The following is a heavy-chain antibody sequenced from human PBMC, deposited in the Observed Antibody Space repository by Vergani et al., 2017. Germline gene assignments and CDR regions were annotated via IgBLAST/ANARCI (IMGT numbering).Heavy chain of an antibody. CDR1: GFTFSDYG. CDR2: IGKDGINT. Sequence: QVQLVESGGGVVQPGGSLRLSCAASGFTFSDYGMHWVRQAPGKGLEWLAYIGKDGINTRYRDAVKGRFTVSRDNSKDILYLQMDSLRSEDTALYYCAKYVRDSTDGLPDSWGPGTLVIVSS. CDR3: AKYVRDSTDGLPDS. D-gene: IGHD2-21*02. V-gene: IGHV3-30*02. J-gene: IGHJ4*02.